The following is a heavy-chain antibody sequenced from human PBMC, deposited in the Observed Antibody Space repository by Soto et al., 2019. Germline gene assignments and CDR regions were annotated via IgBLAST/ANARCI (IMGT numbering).Heavy chain of an antibody. Sequence: SETLSLTCTVSGDSINFYHWTWIRQPPGKGLEWMGYIYYTGSTNYNPSLKSRVSISVDTSKNQFSLKLSSVTAADTAVYYCARVSRTGQYYFDFWGQGDLVTVSS. CDR2: IYYTGST. V-gene: IGHV4-59*01. CDR3: ARVSRTGQYYFDF. D-gene: IGHD1-1*01. CDR1: GDSINFYH. J-gene: IGHJ4*02.